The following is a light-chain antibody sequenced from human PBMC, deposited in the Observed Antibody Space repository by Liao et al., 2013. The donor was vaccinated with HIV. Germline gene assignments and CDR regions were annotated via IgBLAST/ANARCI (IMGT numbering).Light chain of an antibody. CDR1: NIGGRS. Sequence: SYMLTQPPSVSVAPGATATITCGGDNIGGRSVHWYQHKAGQAPHLVISYDNDRPSGIPQRFSGSGSKSGNKATLTITRVEAGDEADYYCQVWDSSSDHYVFGTGTKVTVL. J-gene: IGLJ1*01. CDR3: QVWDSSSDHYV. V-gene: IGLV3-21*04. CDR2: YDN.